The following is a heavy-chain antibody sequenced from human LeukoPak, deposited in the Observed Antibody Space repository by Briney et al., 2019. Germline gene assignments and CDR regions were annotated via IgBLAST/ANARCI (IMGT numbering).Heavy chain of an antibody. CDR1: GFTFSSYA. D-gene: IGHD4-23*01. J-gene: IGHJ4*02. V-gene: IGHV3-48*04. CDR2: ISSSGSTI. CDR3: ARQDPNTVVTDY. Sequence: GGSLRLSCAASGFTFSSYAMSWVRQAPGKGLEWVSYISSSGSTIYYADSVKGRFTISRDNAKNSLYLQMNSLRAEDTAVYYCARQDPNTVVTDYWGQGTLVTVSS.